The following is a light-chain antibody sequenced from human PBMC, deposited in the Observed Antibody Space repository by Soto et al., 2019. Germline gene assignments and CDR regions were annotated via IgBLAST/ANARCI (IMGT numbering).Light chain of an antibody. V-gene: IGLV1-44*01. CDR3: AAWDDSLNGVV. Sequence: SVLTQPPSASGTPGQRVTISCSGSSSNIGSNTVNWYQQLPGTAPKLLIYSNNQRPSGVPDRFSGSKSGTSASLDISGLQSEDEADYYCAAWDDSLNGVVFGGGTKLTV. CDR1: SSNIGSNT. J-gene: IGLJ2*01. CDR2: SNN.